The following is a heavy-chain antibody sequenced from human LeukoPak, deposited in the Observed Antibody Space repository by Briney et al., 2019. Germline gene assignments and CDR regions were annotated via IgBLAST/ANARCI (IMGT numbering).Heavy chain of an antibody. Sequence: GRSLRLSCAASGFTFSSYSMHWVRQAPGKGLEWVAVIWYDGSNKYYADSVQGRFTISRDNSKNTLYLQMNSLRAEDTAVYYCARDPPVDQDYWGQGTLVTVSS. V-gene: IGHV3-33*01. CDR2: IWYDGSNK. J-gene: IGHJ4*02. CDR3: ARDPPVDQDY. CDR1: GFTFSSYS. D-gene: IGHD2-2*01.